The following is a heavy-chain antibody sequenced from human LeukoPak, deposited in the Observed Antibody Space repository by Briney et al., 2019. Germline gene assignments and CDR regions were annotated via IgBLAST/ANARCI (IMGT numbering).Heavy chain of an antibody. CDR2: IIPIFGTA. J-gene: IGHJ4*02. Sequence: SVKVSCKASGGTFSSYAISWVRQAPGQGLEWMGGIIPIFGTANYAQEFQGRVTITADESTSTAYMELSSLRSEDTAVYYCASEGYCSGGSCSELSYWGQGTLVTVSS. D-gene: IGHD2-15*01. V-gene: IGHV1-69*13. CDR1: GGTFSSYA. CDR3: ASEGYCSGGSCSELSY.